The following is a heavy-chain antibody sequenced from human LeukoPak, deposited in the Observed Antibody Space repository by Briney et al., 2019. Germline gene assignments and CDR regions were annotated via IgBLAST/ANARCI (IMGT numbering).Heavy chain of an antibody. V-gene: IGHV3-33*08. D-gene: IGHD7-27*01. CDR1: GFSLSSYG. J-gene: IGHJ2*01. Sequence: GGSLRLSCAASGFSLSSYGMHWVRQAPGKGLEWVAVIWYDGSNKYYADSVKGRFTISRDNSKNTLYLQMNSLRAEDTAVYYCARLNWEYWYFDLWGRGTLVTVSS. CDR3: ARLNWEYWYFDL. CDR2: IWYDGSNK.